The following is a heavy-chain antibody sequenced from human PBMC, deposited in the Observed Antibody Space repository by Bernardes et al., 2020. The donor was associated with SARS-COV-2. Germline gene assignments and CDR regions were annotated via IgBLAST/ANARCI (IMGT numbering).Heavy chain of an antibody. D-gene: IGHD5-12*01. CDR1: GYTFTNYW. J-gene: IGHJ6*02. CDR2: VYPVDSDA. CDR3: ARQRGGIHYYDMDV. V-gene: IGHV5-51*01. Sequence: GESLKISCKGSGYTFTNYWIGWVRQMPGKGLEWMGIVYPVDSDAIYSPSFQGQVTISADKSLNTAYLQWGSLKASDTAMYYCARQRGGIHYYDMDVWGQGTTVTVSS.